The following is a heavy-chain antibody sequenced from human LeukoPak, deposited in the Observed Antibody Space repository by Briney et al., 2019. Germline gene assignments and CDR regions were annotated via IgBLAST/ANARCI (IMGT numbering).Heavy chain of an antibody. CDR1: GFTFSNYD. CDR2: IGIAGDT. CDR3: ARAVAGTFFDY. D-gene: IGHD6-19*01. V-gene: IGHV3-13*01. J-gene: IGHJ4*02. Sequence: LGGSLRLSCAASGFTFSNYDMHWVRQATGKGLEWVSVIGIAGDTYYPGSVKDRFTISREDGKNSLYLQMNSLRAGDTAVYYCARAVAGTFFDYWGQGTLVTVSS.